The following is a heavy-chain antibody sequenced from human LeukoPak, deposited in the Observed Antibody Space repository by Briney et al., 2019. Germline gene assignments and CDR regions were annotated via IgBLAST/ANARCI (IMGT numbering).Heavy chain of an antibody. CDR1: GYTFTSYY. J-gene: IGHJ4*02. CDR2: INPSGGST. V-gene: IGHV1-46*01. D-gene: IGHD3-10*01. Sequence: ASVKVSCKASGYTFTSYYMHWVRQAPGQGLEWMGIINPSGGSTSYAQKFQGRVTMTRDMSTSTVYMELSSLRSDDTAVYYCARATGRVVRGITWRYFDYWGQGTLVTVSS. CDR3: ARATGRVVRGITWRYFDY.